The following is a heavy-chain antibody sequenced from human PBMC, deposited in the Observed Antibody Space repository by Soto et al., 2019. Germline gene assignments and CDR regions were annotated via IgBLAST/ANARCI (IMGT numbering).Heavy chain of an antibody. CDR1: GFTFSNYA. CDR3: AKRSTPDYYDSSGYWPFGY. CDR2: LTADGDYT. J-gene: IGHJ4*02. D-gene: IGHD3-22*01. V-gene: IGHV3-23*01. Sequence: GGSLRLSCAASGFTFSNYAMTWVRQAPGKGLEWVSSLTADGDYTYYADSVEGRFTISRDNSKNTLYLQMNSLRAEDTAVYYCAKRSTPDYYDSSGYWPFGYWGQGTLVTVSS.